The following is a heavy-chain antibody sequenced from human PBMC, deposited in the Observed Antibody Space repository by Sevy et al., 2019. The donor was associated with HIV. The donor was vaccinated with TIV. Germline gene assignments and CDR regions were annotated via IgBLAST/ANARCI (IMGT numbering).Heavy chain of an antibody. Sequence: SETLSLTCTVSGGSISSYYWSWIRQPPGKGLEWIGYIYYSGSTNYNPSLKSRVTISVDTSKNQFSLKLSSVTAADTAVYYCARGADSSGHSDYWGQGTLVTVSS. J-gene: IGHJ4*02. D-gene: IGHD3-22*01. CDR2: IYYSGST. CDR3: ARGADSSGHSDY. V-gene: IGHV4-59*01. CDR1: GGSISSYY.